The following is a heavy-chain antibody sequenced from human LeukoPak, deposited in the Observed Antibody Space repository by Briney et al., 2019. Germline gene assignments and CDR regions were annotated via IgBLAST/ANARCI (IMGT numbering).Heavy chain of an antibody. CDR1: RFTFDDYA. V-gene: IGHV3-43*02. Sequence: GGSLRLSCAASRFTFDDYAMHRVRQAPGKGLKWVSLISGDGGSTYYADSVKGRFTISRDNSKNSLYLQMNSLRTEDTALYYCAKDIADFWSGYPTLAFDIWGQGTMVTVSS. D-gene: IGHD3-3*01. CDR2: ISGDGGST. J-gene: IGHJ3*02. CDR3: AKDIADFWSGYPTLAFDI.